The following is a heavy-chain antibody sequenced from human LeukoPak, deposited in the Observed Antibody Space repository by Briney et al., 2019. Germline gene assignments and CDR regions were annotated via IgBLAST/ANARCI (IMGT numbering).Heavy chain of an antibody. CDR3: ARKCSGGSCWFDY. CDR1: GFTFSNYW. V-gene: IGHV3-48*02. CDR2: ISSSSSPI. D-gene: IGHD2-15*01. J-gene: IGHJ4*02. Sequence: GGSLRLSCTASGFTFSNYWMTWVRQAPGKGLEWVSYISSSSSPIYYGDSVKGRFTISRDNVKNSLYLQMNSLRDEDTAVYYCARKCSGGSCWFDYWGQGTLVTVSS.